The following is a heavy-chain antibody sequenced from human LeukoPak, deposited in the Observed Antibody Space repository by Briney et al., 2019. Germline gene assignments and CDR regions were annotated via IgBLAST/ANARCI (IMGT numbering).Heavy chain of an antibody. J-gene: IGHJ4*02. V-gene: IGHV4-39*07. Sequence: SETLSLTCTVSGGSISSSSYYWNWIRQPPGKGLEWIGEINHGGSTNYNPSLKSRVTISLDTSKNQFSLKLSSVTAADTAVYYCARARPVTTVGYFDYWGQGTLVTVSS. CDR2: INHGGST. CDR1: GGSISSSSYY. CDR3: ARARPVTTVGYFDY. D-gene: IGHD4-11*01.